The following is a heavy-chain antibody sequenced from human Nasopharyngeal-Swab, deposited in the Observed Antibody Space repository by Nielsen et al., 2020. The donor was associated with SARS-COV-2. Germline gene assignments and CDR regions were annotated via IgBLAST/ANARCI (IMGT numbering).Heavy chain of an antibody. D-gene: IGHD3-10*01. CDR1: GFTFSSYG. CDR2: ISYDGSNK. V-gene: IGHV3-30*03. Sequence: GESLKISCAASGFTFSSYGMHWVRQAPGKGLEWVAAISYDGSNKYYADSVKGRFTISRDNSKNSLYLQMNSLRAEDTAVYYCARDGFGESPYYYYYGMDVWGQGTTVTVSS. CDR3: ARDGFGESPYYYYYGMDV. J-gene: IGHJ6*02.